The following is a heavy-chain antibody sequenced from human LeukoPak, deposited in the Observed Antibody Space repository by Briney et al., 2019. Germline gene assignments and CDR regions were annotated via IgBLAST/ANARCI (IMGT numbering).Heavy chain of an antibody. V-gene: IGHV1-2*02. Sequence: EASVKVSCKASGYTFTGYYIHWVRQAPGQGLEWMGWINPNSGGTNSAQKFQGRVTMTRDTSINTAYMELSRLRSDDTAVYYCARDGALDYWGQGSLVTVSS. CDR3: ARDGALDY. D-gene: IGHD3-16*01. CDR1: GYTFTGYY. CDR2: INPNSGGT. J-gene: IGHJ4*02.